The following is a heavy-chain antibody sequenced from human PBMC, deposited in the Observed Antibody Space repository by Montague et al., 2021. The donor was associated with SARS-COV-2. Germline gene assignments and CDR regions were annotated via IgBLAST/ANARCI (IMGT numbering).Heavy chain of an antibody. D-gene: IGHD3-9*01. CDR2: IDYSGST. V-gene: IGHV4-59*01. J-gene: IGHJ6*02. CDR3: ARLPYDNSYGMDV. CDR1: GGSISTYY. Sequence: SETLSLTCTVSGGSISTYYWNWIRQFPGKGQEWIGYIDYSGSTNXXPSLQSRVIISVDRSKIQFSLKLNSVTAADTAIYYCARLPYDNSYGMDVWGQGTTVTVSS.